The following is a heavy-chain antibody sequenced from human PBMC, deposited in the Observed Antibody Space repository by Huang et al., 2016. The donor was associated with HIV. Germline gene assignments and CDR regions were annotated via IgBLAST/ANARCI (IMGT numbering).Heavy chain of an antibody. CDR1: GFNFNNYD. CDR2: MNPKGGKT. D-gene: IGHD3-22*01. V-gene: IGHV1-8*03. Sequence: QVQLVQSGAEVKKPGASVKVSCKASGFNFNNYDFNWVRQASGQGLEGKGGMNPKGGKTGYAQKFQGRVTITRNTSITTAYMELRSLRSEDTAVYYCARARGFLYDSTGYYSRYYFDSWGQGTLVTISS. CDR3: ARARGFLYDSTGYYSRYYFDS. J-gene: IGHJ4*02.